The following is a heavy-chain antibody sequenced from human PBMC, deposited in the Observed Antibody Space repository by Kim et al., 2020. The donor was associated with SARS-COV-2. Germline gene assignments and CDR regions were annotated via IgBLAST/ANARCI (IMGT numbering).Heavy chain of an antibody. CDR2: INAGNGNT. V-gene: IGHV1-3*01. CDR1: GYTFTSYA. J-gene: IGHJ4*02. D-gene: IGHD6-19*01. CDR3: ARVGRLSSGWYVLGVFDY. Sequence: ASVKVSCKASGYTFTSYAMHWVRQAPGQRLEWMGWINAGNGNTKYSQKFQGRVTITRDTSASTAYMELSSLRSEDTAVYYCARVGRLSSGWYVLGVFDYWGQGTLVTVSS.